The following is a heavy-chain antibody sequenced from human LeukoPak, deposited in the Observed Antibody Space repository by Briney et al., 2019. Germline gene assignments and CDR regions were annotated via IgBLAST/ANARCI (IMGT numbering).Heavy chain of an antibody. Sequence: GGSLRLSCAASGFIFSNHAMTWVRQAPGKGLEWVSSLSDNGASTYYADSVKGRFTISRDNSKNALYLQMNSLRDEDTAIYYCVSDSTYNNYETAFDIWGQGTLVTVSS. V-gene: IGHV3-23*01. CDR1: GFIFSNHA. D-gene: IGHD4-11*01. CDR2: LSDNGAST. J-gene: IGHJ3*02. CDR3: VSDSTYNNYETAFDI.